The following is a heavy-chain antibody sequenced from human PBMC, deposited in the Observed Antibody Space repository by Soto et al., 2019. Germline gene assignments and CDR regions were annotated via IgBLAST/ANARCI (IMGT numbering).Heavy chain of an antibody. J-gene: IGHJ4*02. CDR2: ISGSGDRT. Sequence: GSLRLSCVASGFTFTTSAMSWVRQAPGKGLEWVSSISGSGDRTYYADSVKGRFTISRDNSKNSLYLQVNSLRAEDTAVYYCAKDPAREKRLFRYYWGQGTLGTVAS. D-gene: IGHD3-16*02. V-gene: IGHV3-23*01. CDR3: AKDPAREKRLFRYY. CDR1: GFTFTTSA.